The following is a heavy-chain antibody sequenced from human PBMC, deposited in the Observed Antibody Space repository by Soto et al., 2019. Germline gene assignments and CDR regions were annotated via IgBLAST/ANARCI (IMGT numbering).Heavy chain of an antibody. Sequence: QVHLQESGPGLVMSSETLSVTCTVSGASITSYYWSWIRQPPGKGLEWIGYIYFTGTTNYNASLMSRATISVDTSNSQFSLRLSSVTAADTAMYYCATLTLGEFSLLPFWGQGTLVTVSS. CDR2: IYFTGTT. CDR1: GASITSYY. V-gene: IGHV4-59*01. J-gene: IGHJ4*02. D-gene: IGHD3-16*02. CDR3: ATLTLGEFSLLPF.